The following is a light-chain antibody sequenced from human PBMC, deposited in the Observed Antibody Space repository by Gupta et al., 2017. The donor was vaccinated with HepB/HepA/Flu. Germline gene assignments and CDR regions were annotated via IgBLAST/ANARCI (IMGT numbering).Light chain of an antibody. CDR2: DAS. V-gene: IGKV1-33*01. CDR1: QDISNY. Sequence: DIQMTQSPSSLSASVGDRVTITCQASQDISNYLNWYQQKPGKAPKLLIYDASNLETGVPSRFSGSGSGTDFTFTISSLQPEDIATYYCQQYDKLPVTFGPGTKVEIK. J-gene: IGKJ3*01. CDR3: QQYDKLPVT.